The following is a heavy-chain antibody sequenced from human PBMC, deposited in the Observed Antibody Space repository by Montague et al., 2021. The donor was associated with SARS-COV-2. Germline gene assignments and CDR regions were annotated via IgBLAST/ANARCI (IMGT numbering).Heavy chain of an antibody. V-gene: IGHV4-34*01. Sequence: SETLSLTCAVSGGSFSGYWWTWIRQSPGKGLEWIGGITDSGTTKYNPSLKSRVTISVDTSKNQFSLDLTSVTVADTAVYYCASGAPGDWGQGTLVTVSS. CDR3: ASGAPGD. J-gene: IGHJ4*02. CDR1: GGSFSGYW. CDR2: ITDSGTT.